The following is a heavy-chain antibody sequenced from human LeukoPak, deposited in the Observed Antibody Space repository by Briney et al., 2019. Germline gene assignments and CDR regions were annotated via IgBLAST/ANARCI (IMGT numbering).Heavy chain of an antibody. D-gene: IGHD2-2*01. V-gene: IGHV4-59*01. CDR3: ARAWAVVVPAAMGWFDP. Sequence: SETLSLTCTVSGGSISSYYWSWIRQPPGKGLEWIGYIYYSGSTNYNPSLKSRVTISVDTSKNQFSLKLSSVTAADTAVYYCARAWAVVVPAAMGWFDPWGQGTLVTVSS. J-gene: IGHJ5*02. CDR2: IYYSGST. CDR1: GGSISSYY.